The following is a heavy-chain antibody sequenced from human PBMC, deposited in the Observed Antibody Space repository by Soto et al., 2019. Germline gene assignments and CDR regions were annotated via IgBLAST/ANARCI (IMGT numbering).Heavy chain of an antibody. V-gene: IGHV4-34*01. CDR3: ARGGAARPSGVHYYYGMDV. CDR2: IKRSGST. CDR1: GGSFSGYY. D-gene: IGHD6-6*01. J-gene: IGHJ6*02. Sequence: QVQLQQWGAGLLKPSETLSLTCAVYGGSFSGYYWSWIRQPPGKGLEWIGEIKRSGSTNYNPSLKSRVTLSVDTSKNQFPLKLSSVTAADTAVYYCARGGAARPSGVHYYYGMDVWGQGTTVTVSS.